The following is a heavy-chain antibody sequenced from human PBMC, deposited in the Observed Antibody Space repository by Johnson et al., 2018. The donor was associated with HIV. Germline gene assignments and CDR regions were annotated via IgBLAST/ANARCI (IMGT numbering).Heavy chain of an antibody. Sequence: VQLVEYGGGLVQPGGSLRLSCEASGFTFSSYAMNWVRQAPGKGLDWVSVIFSGGTTYYADSVNGRFTISRDNSKNTLYLQMNSLRAEDTALYYCTSVSSGWYGGAFDIWGQGTLVTVSS. CDR1: GFTFSSYA. J-gene: IGHJ3*02. D-gene: IGHD6-19*01. V-gene: IGHV3-66*01. CDR3: TSVSSGWYGGAFDI. CDR2: IFSGGTT.